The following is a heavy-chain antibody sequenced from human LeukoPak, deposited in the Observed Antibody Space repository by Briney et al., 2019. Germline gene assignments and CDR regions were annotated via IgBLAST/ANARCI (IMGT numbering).Heavy chain of an antibody. Sequence: GGSLRLSCAASGFTVSSSYMSWVRQAPGKGLEWVSVIYSGGSTYYADSVKGRFTISRDNSKNTLYLQMNSLRAEDTAVYYCARDRPSTVSTWYFDLWGRGTLVTVSS. V-gene: IGHV3-66*01. CDR3: ARDRPSTVSTWYFDL. J-gene: IGHJ2*01. CDR1: GFTVSSSY. D-gene: IGHD4-17*01. CDR2: IYSGGST.